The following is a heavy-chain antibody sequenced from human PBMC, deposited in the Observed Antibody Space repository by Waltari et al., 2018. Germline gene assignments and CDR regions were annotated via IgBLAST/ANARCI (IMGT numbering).Heavy chain of an antibody. J-gene: IGHJ5*02. D-gene: IGHD5-12*01. Sequence: QLQLQESGPGLVQPSETRSLTCTVAGGSISSSRYYWGWIRQPPGKGLEWIAEISHSGGSNYNPSLKSRVTISVDESKNQFSLKLTTITAADTAVYYCARDRGLRGGYDSWGQGMLVTVSS. CDR3: ARDRGLRGGYDS. V-gene: IGHV4-39*07. CDR2: ISHSGGS. CDR1: GGSISSSRYY.